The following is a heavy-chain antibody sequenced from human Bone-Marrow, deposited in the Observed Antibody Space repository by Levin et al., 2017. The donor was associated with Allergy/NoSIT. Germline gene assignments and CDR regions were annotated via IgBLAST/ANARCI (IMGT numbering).Heavy chain of an antibody. J-gene: IGHJ4*02. D-gene: IGHD1-26*01. Sequence: GGSLRLSCAASGFTFSSYSMNWVRQAPGKGLEWVSYISSSSSTIYYADSVKGRFTISRDNAKNSLYLQMNSLRAEDTAVYYCARAGGSYSPYFDYWGQGTLVTVSS. CDR1: GFTFSSYS. V-gene: IGHV3-48*01. CDR3: ARAGGSYSPYFDY. CDR2: ISSSSSTI.